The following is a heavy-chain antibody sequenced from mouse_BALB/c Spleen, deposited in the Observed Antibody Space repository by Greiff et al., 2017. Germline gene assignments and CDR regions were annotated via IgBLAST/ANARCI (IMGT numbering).Heavy chain of an antibody. CDR3: ARGNLLLRWYFDV. Sequence: DVQLVESGGGLVKPGGSLKLSCAASGFTFSSYAMSWVRQTPEKRLEWVASISSGGSTYYPDSVKGRFTISRDNARNILYLQMSSLRSEDTAMYYCARGNLLLRWYFDVWGAGTTVTVSS. D-gene: IGHD1-1*01. V-gene: IGHV5-6-5*01. CDR2: ISSGGST. J-gene: IGHJ1*01. CDR1: GFTFSSYA.